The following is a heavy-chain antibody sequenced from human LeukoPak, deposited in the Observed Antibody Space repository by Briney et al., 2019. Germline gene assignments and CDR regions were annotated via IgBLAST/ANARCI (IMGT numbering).Heavy chain of an antibody. CDR1: GGSFSGYY. Sequence: PSETLSLTCAVYGGSFSGYYWSWIRQPPGKGLEWIGEINHSGSTNYNPSLKSRVTISVDTSKNQFSLKLSSVTAADTAVYYCARHVSAWFGSPIYYWGQGTLVTVSS. J-gene: IGHJ4*02. D-gene: IGHD3-10*01. V-gene: IGHV4-34*01. CDR2: INHSGST. CDR3: ARHVSAWFGSPIYY.